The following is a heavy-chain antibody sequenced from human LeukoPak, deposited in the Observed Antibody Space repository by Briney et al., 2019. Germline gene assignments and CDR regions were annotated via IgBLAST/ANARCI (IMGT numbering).Heavy chain of an antibody. CDR3: ARPRGSGYYRYDY. J-gene: IGHJ4*02. Sequence: GGSLRLSCAASGFTVSSNYMSWVRQAPGKGLEWVSVIYSGGSTYYADSVKGRFTISRDNSKNTLYLQMNSLRAEDTAVYYCARPRGSGYYRYDYLGQGTLVTVSS. V-gene: IGHV3-66*04. CDR1: GFTVSSNY. CDR2: IYSGGST. D-gene: IGHD3-22*01.